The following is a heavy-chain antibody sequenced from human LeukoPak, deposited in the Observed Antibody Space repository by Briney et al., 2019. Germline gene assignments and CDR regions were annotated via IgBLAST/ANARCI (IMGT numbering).Heavy chain of an antibody. CDR1: GFTFDDYA. CDR3: ARAQPYSSGLAVIDY. Sequence: GGSLRLSCAASGFTFDDYAMHWVRQAPGKGLEWVSGISWNSGRINYADSVKGRFTISRDNAKNSLYLQMNSLRAEDTAVYYCARAQPYSSGLAVIDYWGQGTLVTVSS. J-gene: IGHJ4*02. D-gene: IGHD6-19*01. CDR2: ISWNSGRI. V-gene: IGHV3-9*01.